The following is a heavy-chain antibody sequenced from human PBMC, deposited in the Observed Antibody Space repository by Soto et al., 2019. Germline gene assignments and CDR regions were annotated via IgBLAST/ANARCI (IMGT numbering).Heavy chain of an antibody. D-gene: IGHD4-4*01. V-gene: IGHV4-34*01. CDR3: ARAFYSNPGMAV. J-gene: IGHJ6*02. Sequence: PSETLSLTCAVYGGSFSGYYWGWIRKPPGKGLEWIGEINHSGSTNYNPSLKSRVTISVDTSKNQFSLKLSSVTAADTAVYYCARAFYSNPGMAVWGQGTTVTVSS. CDR2: INHSGST. CDR1: GGSFSGYY.